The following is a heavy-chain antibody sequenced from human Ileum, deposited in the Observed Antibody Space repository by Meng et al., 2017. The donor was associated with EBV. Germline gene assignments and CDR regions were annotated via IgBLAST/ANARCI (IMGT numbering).Heavy chain of an antibody. D-gene: IGHD2/OR15-2a*01. CDR2: INSDGSTT. V-gene: IGHV3-74*01. CDR1: GFTFNTYW. CDR3: ARASTGTYFQDY. J-gene: IGHJ4*02. Sequence: EVQLVESGGGLIQHGGCLRVSCAASGFTFNTYWKHWVRQAPGKGLVWVSRINSDGSTTSYADSVKGRFTISRDNAKNTLYLQMNSLRADDTAVYYCARASTGTYFQDYWGQGPLVTVSS.